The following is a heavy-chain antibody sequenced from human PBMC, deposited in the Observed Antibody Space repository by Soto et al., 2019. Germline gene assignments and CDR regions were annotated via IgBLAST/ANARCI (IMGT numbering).Heavy chain of an antibody. CDR2: IYYSGTT. D-gene: IGHD3-10*01. CDR1: SGSISSYY. V-gene: IGHV4-59*01. J-gene: IGHJ5*02. CDR3: ATDSAGRGPFDP. Sequence: SETLSLTCSFSSGSISSYYWSWILESPGRGLEWIGYIYYSGTTKYNPSLKSRATISVDTSKNQFSLTLNSAAAADTAVYYCATDSAGRGPFDPWGQGILVTVSS.